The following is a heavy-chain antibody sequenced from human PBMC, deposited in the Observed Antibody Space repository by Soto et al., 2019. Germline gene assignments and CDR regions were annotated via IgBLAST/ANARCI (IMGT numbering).Heavy chain of an antibody. CDR2: IKSETDGGTT. CDR1: GFTFSNTW. D-gene: IGHD6-13*01. V-gene: IGHV3-15*01. Sequence: EVQLVESGGGLVKPGGSLRLSCAASGFTFSNTWMSWVRQAPGKGLEWVGRIKSETDGGTTDYAAPVKGRFTISRDDSKNTLYLQMNSLKTGDAAVYYCTTAAALGWGQGTLVTVSS. CDR3: TTAAALG. J-gene: IGHJ4*02.